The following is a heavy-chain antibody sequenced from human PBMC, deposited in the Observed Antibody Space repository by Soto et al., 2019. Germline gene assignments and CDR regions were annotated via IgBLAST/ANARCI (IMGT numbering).Heavy chain of an antibody. Sequence: QVQLVQSGAEVKKPGASVKVSCKASGYTFTSYAMQWVRQAPGQRLEWMGWINAGNGNTKYSQKFQGRVTITRDTSASTAYMELSSLRSEDTAVYYCARGSSGSRYYYYGMDVWGQGTTVTVSS. J-gene: IGHJ6*02. D-gene: IGHD6-25*01. CDR2: INAGNGNT. CDR1: GYTFTSYA. CDR3: ARGSSGSRYYYYGMDV. V-gene: IGHV1-3*01.